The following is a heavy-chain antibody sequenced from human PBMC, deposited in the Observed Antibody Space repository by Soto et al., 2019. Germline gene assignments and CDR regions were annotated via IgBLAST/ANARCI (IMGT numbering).Heavy chain of an antibody. CDR3: PTADYSSITIIRFDY. V-gene: IGHV3-15*07. CDR2: VKSKTHVGTT. CDR1: GFTFSNAW. D-gene: IGHD6-19*01. J-gene: IGHJ4*01. Sequence: GGSLRLSCAASGFTFSNAWINWVRQAPGKGLEWVGRVKSKTHVGTTDYAEPVKGRFAISRDDSNNMVYLQMNSLKIEHTAVYHSPTADYSSITIIRFDYCGHRPLVTVSS.